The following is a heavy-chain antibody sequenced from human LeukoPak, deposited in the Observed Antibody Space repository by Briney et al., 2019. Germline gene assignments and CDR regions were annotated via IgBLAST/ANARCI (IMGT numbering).Heavy chain of an antibody. J-gene: IGHJ4*02. CDR3: ARGPSYLGYCSGGSCQQRTRKYYFDY. D-gene: IGHD2-15*01. V-gene: IGHV1-2*02. CDR1: GYTFTGYY. CDR2: INPNSGGT. Sequence: EAPVKVSCKASGYTFTGYYMHWVRQAPGQGRAGVGWINPNSGGTNYAQKFQGRVTMTRDTSISTAYMELSRLRSDDTAVYYCARGPSYLGYCSGGSCQQRTRKYYFDYWGQGTLVTVSS.